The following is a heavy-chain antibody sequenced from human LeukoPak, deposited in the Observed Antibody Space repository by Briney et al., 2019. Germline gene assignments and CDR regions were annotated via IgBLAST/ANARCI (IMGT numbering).Heavy chain of an antibody. CDR3: AREAGATNQ. V-gene: IGHV3-7*01. D-gene: IGHD1-26*01. CDR2: INQDGSES. Sequence: PGGSLRLPCAASGFTFSTYWMSWVRQAPGKGLEWVANINQDGSESYYVDSVKGRFTISRDNAKNSLYLQMNSLRAEDTAVYYCAREAGATNQWGQGTLVTVSS. J-gene: IGHJ4*02. CDR1: GFTFSTYW.